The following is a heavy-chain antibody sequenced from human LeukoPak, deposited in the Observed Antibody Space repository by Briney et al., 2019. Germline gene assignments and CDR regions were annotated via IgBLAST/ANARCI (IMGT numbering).Heavy chain of an antibody. CDR3: ARGLRYCSSTSCYPRFDY. J-gene: IGHJ4*02. D-gene: IGHD2-2*01. Sequence: KTSETLSLTCTVSGGSISSGDYYWSWIRQPPGKGLEWIGYIYYSGSTYYNPSLKSRVTISVDTSKNQFSLKLSSVTAADTAVYYCARGLRYCSSTSCYPRFDYWGQGTLVTVSS. CDR1: GGSISSGDYY. V-gene: IGHV4-30-4*02. CDR2: IYYSGST.